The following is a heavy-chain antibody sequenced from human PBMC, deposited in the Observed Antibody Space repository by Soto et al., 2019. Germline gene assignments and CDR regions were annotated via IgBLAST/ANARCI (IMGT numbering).Heavy chain of an antibody. CDR2: ISAYNGNT. Sequence: ASVKVSCKASGYAFISSDITWVRQAPGQGLEWMGWISAYNGNTNVPQNLQGRVILTTDTSTDTAYMELRSLRSDDTAMYYCARVRSPGHPPYNWFDPWGQGTLVTVSS. CDR1: GYAFISSD. J-gene: IGHJ5*02. V-gene: IGHV1-18*04. CDR3: ARVRSPGHPPYNWFDP.